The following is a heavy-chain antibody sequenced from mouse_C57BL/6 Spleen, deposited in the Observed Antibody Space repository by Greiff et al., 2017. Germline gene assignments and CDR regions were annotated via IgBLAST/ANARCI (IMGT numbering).Heavy chain of an antibody. J-gene: IGHJ4*01. CDR1: GYTFTSYW. CDR3: ARGGWLPLYAMDY. Sequence: QGQLKQPGAELVKPGASVKLSCKASGYTFTSYWMHWVKQRPGRGLEWIGRIDPNSGGTKYNEKFKSKATLTVDKPSSTAYMQLSSLTSEDSAVYYCARGGWLPLYAMDYWGQGTSVTVSS. CDR2: IDPNSGGT. V-gene: IGHV1-72*01. D-gene: IGHD2-3*01.